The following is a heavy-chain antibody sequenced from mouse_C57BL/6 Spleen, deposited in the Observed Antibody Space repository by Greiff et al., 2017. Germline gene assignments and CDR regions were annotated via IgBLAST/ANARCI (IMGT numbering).Heavy chain of an antibody. J-gene: IGHJ2*01. V-gene: IGHV1-76*01. CDR3: ARWGRTIVAAFDY. D-gene: IGHD1-1*01. CDR2: IYPGSGNT. Sequence: QVHVKQSGAELVRPGASVKLSCKASGYTFTDYYINWVKQRPGQGLEWIARIYPGSGNTYYNEKFKGKATLTAEKSSSTAYMQLSSLTSEDSAVYFCARWGRTIVAAFDYWGQGTTLTVAS. CDR1: GYTFTDYY.